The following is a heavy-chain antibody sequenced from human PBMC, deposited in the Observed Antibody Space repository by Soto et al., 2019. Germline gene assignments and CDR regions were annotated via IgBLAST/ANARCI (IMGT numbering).Heavy chain of an antibody. Sequence: QVQLQESGPGLVKPSETLSLTYTVSGGSISTYYWSWIRQPPGKGLEWIGYIYYSGSTNYNPSLKSRVTISVDTSKNQFSLKLSSVTAADTAVYYCARETRGSVDYWGQGTLVTVSS. D-gene: IGHD3-16*01. CDR3: ARETRGSVDY. CDR2: IYYSGST. V-gene: IGHV4-59*01. CDR1: GGSISTYY. J-gene: IGHJ4*02.